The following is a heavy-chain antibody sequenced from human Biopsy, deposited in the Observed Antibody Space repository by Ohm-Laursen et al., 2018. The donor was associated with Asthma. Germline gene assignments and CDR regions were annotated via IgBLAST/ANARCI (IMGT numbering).Heavy chain of an antibody. D-gene: IGHD3-3*01. Sequence: SLRLSCAASGFSSGSFGMHWVRQVPGKAPEPVALISFDGRYEYYADSVKGRFTISRDNPMKRLYLQMSSLTAEDTAVYYCASRGGDFWSGYYMDYWGQGTLVTVSS. CDR2: ISFDGRYE. CDR1: GFSSGSFG. J-gene: IGHJ4*02. V-gene: IGHV3-30*03. CDR3: ASRGGDFWSGYYMDY.